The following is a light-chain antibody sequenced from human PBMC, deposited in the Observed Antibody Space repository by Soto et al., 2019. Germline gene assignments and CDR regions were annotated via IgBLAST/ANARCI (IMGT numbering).Light chain of an antibody. CDR2: WAS. CDR3: QQYYATQWT. Sequence: DIVMTQSPDSLAVSLGERATINCKSSQSVLYSSNNKNYLAWYQQKPGQPPKLLIYWASTRESGVPDRFSGSGSGTDFTLTISSRQAEDAAFYYCQQYYATQWTFGQGTKVEIK. CDR1: QSVLYSSNNKNY. J-gene: IGKJ1*01. V-gene: IGKV4-1*01.